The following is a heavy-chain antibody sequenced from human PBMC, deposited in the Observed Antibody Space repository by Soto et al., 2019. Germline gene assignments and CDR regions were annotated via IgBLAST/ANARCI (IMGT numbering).Heavy chain of an antibody. V-gene: IGHV4-4*02. Sequence: SLTCAVSGASISSDNRWTWVRQPPGEGLEWIGEISQSGTTKYNPSLASRVTISVDKSKNQFSLRLTSMTAADTAVYYCAKKVPAALRLYYFLGLDVWGQGTTVTVSS. CDR3: AKKVPAALRLYYFLGLDV. CDR1: GASISSDNR. D-gene: IGHD2-15*01. J-gene: IGHJ6*02. CDR2: ISQSGTT.